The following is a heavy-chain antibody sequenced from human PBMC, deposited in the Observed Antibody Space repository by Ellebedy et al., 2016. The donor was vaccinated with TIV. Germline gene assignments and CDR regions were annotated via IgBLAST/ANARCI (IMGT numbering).Heavy chain of an antibody. V-gene: IGHV3-30-3*01. D-gene: IGHD6-19*01. J-gene: IGHJ4*02. Sequence: GESLKISCEASGFTFNSYAMHWVRQAPGKGLEWVAVISYDGSSKYYADSVKVRFTISRDNSMTTLYLEMNSLRAEDTAVYYCARDLDKSSGWYGGAAYWGQGTLVSVSS. CDR1: GFTFNSYA. CDR3: ARDLDKSSGWYGGAAY. CDR2: ISYDGSSK.